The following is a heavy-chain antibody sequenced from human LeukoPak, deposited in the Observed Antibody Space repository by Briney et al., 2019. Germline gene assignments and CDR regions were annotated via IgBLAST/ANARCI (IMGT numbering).Heavy chain of an antibody. CDR2: ISGSGGST. CDR3: AKDLRGYSYGYSVDY. Sequence: GGSLRLSCAASGFTFSSYAMSWVRQAPGKGLEWVSAISGSGGSTYYADSVKGRFTISRDNSKNTLYVQMNSLRAEDTAVYYCAKDLRGYSYGYSVDYRGQGTLVTVSS. D-gene: IGHD5-18*01. J-gene: IGHJ4*02. V-gene: IGHV3-23*01. CDR1: GFTFSSYA.